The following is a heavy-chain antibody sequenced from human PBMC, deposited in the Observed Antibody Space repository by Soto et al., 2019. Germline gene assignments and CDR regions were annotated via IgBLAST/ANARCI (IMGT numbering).Heavy chain of an antibody. Sequence: QVQLVESGGGVVQPGRSLRLSCAASGFTFSSYGMHWVRQAPGKGLEWVAVIWYDGSNKYYADSVKGRFTISRDNSKNTLYLQMNSLRAEDTAVYYCARADCSGGRCYPDYWGQGTLVTVSS. CDR1: GFTFSSYG. CDR2: IWYDGSNK. CDR3: ARADCSGGRCYPDY. D-gene: IGHD2-15*01. J-gene: IGHJ4*02. V-gene: IGHV3-33*01.